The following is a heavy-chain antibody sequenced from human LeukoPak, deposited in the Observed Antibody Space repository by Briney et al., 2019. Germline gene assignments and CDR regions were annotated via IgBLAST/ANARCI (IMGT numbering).Heavy chain of an antibody. Sequence: ASVKVSCKAAGYTFTSYGISWVRQAPGQGLEWMGWIRAYNGNTNYAQKLQGRVTMATDTSTSTAYMELRSLRSDDTAVYYCAREITIFGVVNAFGYWGQGTLVTVSS. J-gene: IGHJ4*02. CDR3: AREITIFGVVNAFGY. D-gene: IGHD3-3*01. CDR1: GYTFTSYG. CDR2: IRAYNGNT. V-gene: IGHV1-18*01.